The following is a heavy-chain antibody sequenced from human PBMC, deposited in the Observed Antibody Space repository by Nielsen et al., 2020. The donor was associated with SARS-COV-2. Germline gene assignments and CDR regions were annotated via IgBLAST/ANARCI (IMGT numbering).Heavy chain of an antibody. V-gene: IGHV1-18*03. CDR3: ATTSGWRPNAYSDF. D-gene: IGHD6-19*01. J-gene: IGHJ4*02. CDR1: GYTFISYG. Sequence: ASVKVSCKTSGYTFISYGITWVRQAPGQGLEWVGWISGDSGATDYTPKLQGRVTMTTDTSTSTAYMELRSLRFDDMAIYYCATTSGWRPNAYSDFWGQGTPVTVSS. CDR2: ISGDSGAT.